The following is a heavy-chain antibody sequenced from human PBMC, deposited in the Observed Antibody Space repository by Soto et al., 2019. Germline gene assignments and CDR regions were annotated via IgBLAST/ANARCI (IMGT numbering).Heavy chain of an antibody. CDR3: TRRGHQSANWFDP. J-gene: IGHJ5*02. V-gene: IGHV1-69*06. Sequence: QVQLVQSGAEVQTPGSSVRVSCKASGGTFNSFSIDWVRQAPGQGFEWMGGIIPMSGRPNYAQRFQGRVTFSADKSTNTVYMEVNSLTYEDTAVYYCTRRGHQSANWFDPWGQGTLVTVSS. CDR2: IIPMSGRP. CDR1: GGTFNSFS.